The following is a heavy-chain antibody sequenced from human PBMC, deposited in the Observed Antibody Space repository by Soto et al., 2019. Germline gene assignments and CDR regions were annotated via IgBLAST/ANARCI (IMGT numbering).Heavy chain of an antibody. D-gene: IGHD2-21*02. CDR1: GGTFSSYT. CDR3: ARQYCGGDCYRPYYYYGMDV. Sequence: VKVSCKASGGTFSSYTISWVRQAPGQGLEWMGRIIPILGIANYAQKFQGRVTITADKPTSTAYMELSSLRSEDTAVYYCARQYCGGDCYRPYYYYGMDVWGQGTTVTVSS. CDR2: IIPILGIA. J-gene: IGHJ6*02. V-gene: IGHV1-69*02.